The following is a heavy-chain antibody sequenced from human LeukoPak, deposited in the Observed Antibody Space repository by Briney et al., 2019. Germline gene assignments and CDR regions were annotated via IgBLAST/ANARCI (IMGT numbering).Heavy chain of an antibody. J-gene: IGHJ4*02. CDR1: GFTFSNYW. CDR3: ARTYRNGDKFCSVY. D-gene: IGHD5-24*01. Sequence: GGTLRLSCAASGFTFSNYWINWVRQAPGKGLEWVANINQDGSEKYYVDSVKGRFTISRDNAKDSLYLQMSSLRAEDTAVYYCARTYRNGDKFCSVYWGQGTLVTVSS. V-gene: IGHV3-7*01. CDR2: INQDGSEK.